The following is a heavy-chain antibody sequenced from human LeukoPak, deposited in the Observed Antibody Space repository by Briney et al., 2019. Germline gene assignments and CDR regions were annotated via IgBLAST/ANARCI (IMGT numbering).Heavy chain of an antibody. CDR3: ARYYYDSSGYVFDY. Sequence: ASVKVSCKASGYTFTSYDINWVRQATGQGLEWMGWMNPNSGNTGYAQKFQGRVTMTRNTSISTAYMGLSSLRSEDTAVYYCARYYYDSSGYVFDYWGQGTLVTVSS. J-gene: IGHJ4*02. V-gene: IGHV1-8*01. CDR1: GYTFTSYD. D-gene: IGHD3-22*01. CDR2: MNPNSGNT.